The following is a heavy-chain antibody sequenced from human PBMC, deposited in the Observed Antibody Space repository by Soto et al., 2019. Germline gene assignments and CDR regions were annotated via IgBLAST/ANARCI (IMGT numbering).Heavy chain of an antibody. D-gene: IGHD2-2*01. J-gene: IGHJ3*02. CDR2: IYYSGST. CDR1: GGSISSSSYY. Sequence: KPSETLSLTCTVSGGSISSSSYYWGWIRQPPGKGLEWIGSIYYSGSTYYNPSLKSRVTISVDTSKNQFSLKLSSVTAADTAVYYCARSDCSSTSCHDAFDIWGQGTMVTVSS. V-gene: IGHV4-39*01. CDR3: ARSDCSSTSCHDAFDI.